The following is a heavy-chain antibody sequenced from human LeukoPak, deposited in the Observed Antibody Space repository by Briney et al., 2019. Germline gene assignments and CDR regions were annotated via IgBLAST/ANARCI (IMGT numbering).Heavy chain of an antibody. D-gene: IGHD2-15*01. V-gene: IGHV3-15*01. CDR3: TTASPWYCSGGSCYDFDY. Sequence: GGSLRLSCAASGFTFSNAWMSWVRQAPGKGLEWVGRIKSKTDGGTTDYAAPVKGRFTITRDDSKNTLYLQMNSLKTEDTAVYYCTTASPWYCSGGSCYDFDYWGQGTLVTVSS. CDR1: GFTFSNAW. J-gene: IGHJ4*02. CDR2: IKSKTDGGTT.